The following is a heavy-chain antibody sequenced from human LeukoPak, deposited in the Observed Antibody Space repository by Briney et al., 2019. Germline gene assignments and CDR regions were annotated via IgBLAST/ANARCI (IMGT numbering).Heavy chain of an antibody. CDR1: GFTFSNYG. V-gene: IGHV3-33*01. Sequence: GGSLRLSCAASGFTFSNYGMHWVRQAPGKGLEWVAVIWYDGSNKYYADSVKGRFTISRDNSKNTLYLQMNSQRAEDTVVYYCARGDYYDSSGYSQYFQHWGQGTLVTVSS. D-gene: IGHD3-22*01. J-gene: IGHJ1*01. CDR3: ARGDYYDSSGYSQYFQH. CDR2: IWYDGSNK.